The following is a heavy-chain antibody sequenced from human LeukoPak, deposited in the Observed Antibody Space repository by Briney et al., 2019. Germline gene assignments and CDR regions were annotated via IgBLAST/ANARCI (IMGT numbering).Heavy chain of an antibody. V-gene: IGHV3-30*04. D-gene: IGHD5-18*01. J-gene: IGHJ4*02. CDR1: GFTFSSYA. CDR3: ARDPHPPGGYSYGYEY. CDR2: ISYDGSNK. Sequence: GGSLRLSCAASGFTFSSYAMHWVRQAPGKGLEWVAVISYDGSNKYYADSVKGRFTISRDNSKNTLYLQMNSLRAEDTAVYYCARDPHPPGGYSYGYEYRGQGTLVTVSS.